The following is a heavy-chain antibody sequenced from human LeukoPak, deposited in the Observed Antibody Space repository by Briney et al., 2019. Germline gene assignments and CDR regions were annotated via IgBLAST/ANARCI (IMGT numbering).Heavy chain of an antibody. Sequence: ASVKVSCKASGYTFTGYYMHWVRQAPGQGLEWMGWINPNSGGTNYAQKFQGRVTMTRDTSISTAYMELSRLRSDDTAVYSCARELIAAAGTHYYGMDVWGQGTTVTVSS. D-gene: IGHD6-13*01. CDR3: ARELIAAAGTHYYGMDV. J-gene: IGHJ6*02. V-gene: IGHV1-2*02. CDR2: INPNSGGT. CDR1: GYTFTGYY.